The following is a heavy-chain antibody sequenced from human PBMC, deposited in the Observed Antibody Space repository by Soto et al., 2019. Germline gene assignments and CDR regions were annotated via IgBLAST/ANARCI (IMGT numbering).Heavy chain of an antibody. CDR2: IYYSGST. D-gene: IGHD3-22*01. Sequence: QLQLQESGPGLVKPSETLSLTCTVSGGSISRSNYYWGWIRQPPGKWLEWIGTIYYSGSTYYNPSLKSRVTISVDTSKNQFSLRLTSVTAADTAVYYCARHYYDSSGYSTFDYWGQGTLVTVSS. CDR1: GGSISRSNYY. V-gene: IGHV4-39*01. J-gene: IGHJ4*02. CDR3: ARHYYDSSGYSTFDY.